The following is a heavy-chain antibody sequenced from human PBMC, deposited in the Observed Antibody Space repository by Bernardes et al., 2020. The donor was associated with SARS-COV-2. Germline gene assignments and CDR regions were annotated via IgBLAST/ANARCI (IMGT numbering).Heavy chain of an antibody. CDR3: AKERTYNSAWYPIQFDY. Sequence: GGSLRLSCAASGFTFSSYAMTWVRQAPGKGLEWVSAITGSDGTTYYADYVKGRFTISRDNSKNTLYLQMNSLRAEDTAVYYCAKERTYNSAWYPIQFDYWGQGTLVTVSS. J-gene: IGHJ4*02. D-gene: IGHD6-19*01. CDR1: GFTFSSYA. V-gene: IGHV3-23*01. CDR2: ITGSDGTT.